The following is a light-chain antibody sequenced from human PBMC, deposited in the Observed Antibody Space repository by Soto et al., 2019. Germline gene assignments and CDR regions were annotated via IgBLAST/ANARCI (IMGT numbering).Light chain of an antibody. V-gene: IGLV3-21*04. CDR3: QVWDSSSYWV. Sequence: SYVPTQPPSVSVAPGKTARITCGGNNIGSYSVHWYQQKPGQAPVLVIYYDSDRPSGIPERFSGSNSGNTATLTISRVGAGDEADYYCQVWDSSSYWVFGGGTKVTVL. J-gene: IGLJ3*02. CDR2: YDS. CDR1: NIGSYS.